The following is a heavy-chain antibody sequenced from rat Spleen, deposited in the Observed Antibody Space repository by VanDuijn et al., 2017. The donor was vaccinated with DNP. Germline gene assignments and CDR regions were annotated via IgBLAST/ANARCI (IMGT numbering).Heavy chain of an antibody. J-gene: IGHJ2*01. CDR1: GFTFSDYN. D-gene: IGHD1-5*01. CDR3: VRQDYEYRY. CDR2: ISTSGTRI. V-gene: IGHV5S10*01. Sequence: EVQLVESGGGLVQPGRSLKLSCAASGFTFSDYNMAWLRQAPRKGLEWVATISTSGTRIYYLDSVKGRFTISRDDPKSSLYLQMNSLKSEDTATYYCVRQDYEYRYWGQGVMVTVSS.